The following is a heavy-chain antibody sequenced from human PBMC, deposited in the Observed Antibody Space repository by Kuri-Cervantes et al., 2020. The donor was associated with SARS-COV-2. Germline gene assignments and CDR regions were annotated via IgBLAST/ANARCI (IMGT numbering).Heavy chain of an antibody. Sequence: SQTLSLTCAVYGGSFSGYYWSWIRQPPGKGLEWIGEINHSGSTNYNPSLKSRVTIPVDTSKNQFSLKLSSVTAADTAVYYCARGTVGAPGGGMDVWGQGTTVTVSS. CDR3: ARGTVGAPGGGMDV. D-gene: IGHD1-26*01. J-gene: IGHJ6*02. V-gene: IGHV4-34*01. CDR2: INHSGST. CDR1: GGSFSGYY.